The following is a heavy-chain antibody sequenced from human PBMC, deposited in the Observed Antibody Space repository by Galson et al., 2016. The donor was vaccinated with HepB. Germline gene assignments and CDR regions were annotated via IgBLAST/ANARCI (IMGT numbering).Heavy chain of an antibody. CDR1: GFSLSTSSVG. Sequence: PALVKPTQTLTLTCTLSGFSLSTSSVGVGWIRQPPGKALEWLASIYWDDDKRYSSSLKHRLTIAEDTSKNEVVLMVTNMDPVDTGTSYCARQKYHDFWGPGGLDVWGQGTTVTVSS. CDR2: IYWDDDK. J-gene: IGHJ6*02. D-gene: IGHD3-3*01. V-gene: IGHV2-5*02. CDR3: ARQKYHDFWGPGGLDV.